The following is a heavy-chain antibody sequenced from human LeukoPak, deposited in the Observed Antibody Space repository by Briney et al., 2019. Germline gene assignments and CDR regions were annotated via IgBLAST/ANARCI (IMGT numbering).Heavy chain of an antibody. V-gene: IGHV1-69*05. CDR2: IIPIFGTA. D-gene: IGHD3-3*01. CDR3: ARGPTDYDFWSGYSKKYYYYMDV. J-gene: IGHJ6*03. CDR1: GGTFSNYA. Sequence: GSSVKVSCKASGGTFSNYAISWVRQAPGQGLERMGGIIPIFGTANYAQKLQDRVTLSMEESTSTAYMELSSLRSEDTAVYYCARGPTDYDFWSGYSKKYYYYMDVWGTGTTVTVSS.